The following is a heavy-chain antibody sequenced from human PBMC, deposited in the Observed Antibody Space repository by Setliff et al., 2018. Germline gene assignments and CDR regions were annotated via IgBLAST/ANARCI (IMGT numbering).Heavy chain of an antibody. CDR3: AREKHSYGYLASYYYYGMDV. V-gene: IGHV3-48*04. CDR1: GFTFSSYA. CDR2: ISSSSSTI. J-gene: IGHJ6*02. D-gene: IGHD5-18*01. Sequence: GGSLRLSCAASGFTFSSYAMSWVRQAPGKGLEWGSYISSSSSTIYYADSMKGRFTISRDNSKNTLYLQMNSLRAEDTAVYYCAREKHSYGYLASYYYYGMDVWGQGTTVTVSS.